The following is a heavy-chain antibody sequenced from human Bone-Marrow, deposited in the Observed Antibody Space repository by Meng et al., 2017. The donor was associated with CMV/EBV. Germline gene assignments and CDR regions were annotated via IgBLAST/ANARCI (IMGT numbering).Heavy chain of an antibody. Sequence: GGSLRLSCAASGFTFSSYEMNWVRQAPGKGLEWVAVISYDGSNKYYADSVKGRFTISRDNSKNTLYLQMNSLRAEDTAVYYCARDKRRIDYWGQGTLVTVSS. CDR3: ARDKRRIDY. V-gene: IGHV3-30-3*01. CDR2: ISYDGSNK. CDR1: GFTFSSYE. J-gene: IGHJ4*02.